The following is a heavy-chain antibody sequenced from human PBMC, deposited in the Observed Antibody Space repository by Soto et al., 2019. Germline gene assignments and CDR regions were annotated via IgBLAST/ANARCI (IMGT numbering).Heavy chain of an antibody. V-gene: IGHV5-10-1*01. CDR2: IDPSDSYT. D-gene: IGHD6-13*01. CDR3: ARLASSSWFVDFDY. CDR1: GYSFTSYW. J-gene: IGHJ4*02. Sequence: PGESLKISCKGSGYSFTSYWITWVRQMPGKGLEWMGRIDPSDSYTNYSPSFQGHVTISADKSFSTAYLQWSSLKASDTAMYYCARLASSSWFVDFDYWGQGTLVTVSS.